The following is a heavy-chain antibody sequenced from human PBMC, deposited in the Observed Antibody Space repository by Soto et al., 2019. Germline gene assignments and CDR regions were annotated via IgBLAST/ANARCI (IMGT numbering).Heavy chain of an antibody. D-gene: IGHD6-13*01. CDR2: IYYSGST. CDR3: ARRSAAGLNYYYYYGMDV. Sequence: SETLSLTCTVSGGSISSSSYYWGWIRQPPGKGLEWIGSIYYSGSTYYNPSLKSRVTISVDTSKNQFSLKLSSVTAADTAVYYCARRSAAGLNYYYYYGMDVWGHGTTVTVSS. J-gene: IGHJ6*02. CDR1: GGSISSSSYY. V-gene: IGHV4-39*01.